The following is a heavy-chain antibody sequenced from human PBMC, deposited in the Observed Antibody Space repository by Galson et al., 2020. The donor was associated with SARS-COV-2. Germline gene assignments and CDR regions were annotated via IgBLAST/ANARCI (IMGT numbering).Heavy chain of an antibody. D-gene: IGHD6-19*01. J-gene: IGHJ4*02. V-gene: IGHV3-33*01. Sequence: GESLKISCAASGFNFSDFGMHWVRQAPGKGLEWVAVIWYDGSNQYYGDSVKGRFTVSRDNKKNTVYLQMNSLRVEDTAVYYCARKSIGWEGDQWGQGTLVTVSS. CDR3: ARKSIGWEGDQ. CDR2: IWYDGSNQ. CDR1: GFNFSDFG.